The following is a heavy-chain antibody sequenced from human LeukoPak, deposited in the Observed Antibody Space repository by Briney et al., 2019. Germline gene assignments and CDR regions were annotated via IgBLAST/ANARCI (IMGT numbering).Heavy chain of an antibody. Sequence: GSLRLSCAASGFTFSNAWMSWVRQAPGKGLEWVGRIKSKTDGGTTDYAAPVKGRFTISRDDSKNTLYLQMNSLKTEDTAVYYCTTVVLLWFGELFGYYFDYWGQGTLVTVSS. D-gene: IGHD3-10*01. J-gene: IGHJ4*02. CDR2: IKSKTDGGTT. CDR3: TTVVLLWFGELFGYYFDY. CDR1: GFTFSNAW. V-gene: IGHV3-15*01.